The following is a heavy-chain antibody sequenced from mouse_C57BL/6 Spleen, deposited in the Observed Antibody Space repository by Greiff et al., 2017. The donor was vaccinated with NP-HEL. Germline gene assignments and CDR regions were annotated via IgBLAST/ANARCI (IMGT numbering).Heavy chain of an antibody. V-gene: IGHV1-15*01. J-gene: IGHJ3*01. D-gene: IGHD1-1*01. CDR3: TRHYYYGSSYPAWFAY. CDR2: IDPETGGT. Sequence: VKLLESGAELVRPGASVTLSCKASGYTFTDYEMPWVKQTPVHGLEWIGAIDPETGGTAYNQKFKGKAILTADKSSSTAYMELRSLTSEDSAVYYCTRHYYYGSSYPAWFAYWGQGTLVTVSA. CDR1: GYTFTDYE.